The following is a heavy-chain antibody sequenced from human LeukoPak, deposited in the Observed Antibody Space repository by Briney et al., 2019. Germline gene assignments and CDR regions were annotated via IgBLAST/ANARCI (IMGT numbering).Heavy chain of an antibody. CDR3: ARARYLTGSRDDAFDI. CDR1: GYTFPRYG. J-gene: IGHJ3*02. V-gene: IGHV1-18*01. D-gene: IGHD1-26*01. Sequence: GASVKVSCTASGYTFPRYGVSWVRLAPGQGLEWMAWISAYNGNTDYAQNFQGRVTMTTDTSTSTAYMELRSLRSDDTAVYYCARARYLTGSRDDAFDIWGQGTVVTVSS. CDR2: ISAYNGNT.